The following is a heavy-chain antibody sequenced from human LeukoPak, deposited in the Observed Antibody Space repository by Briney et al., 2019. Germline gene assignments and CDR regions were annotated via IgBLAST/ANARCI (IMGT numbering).Heavy chain of an antibody. Sequence: RGSLRLSCAASGFSVSNNYVSWVRQAPGKGLEWISAVYAGGDTYYIESVRGRFTISRDSSKNTIHLQMNGLTPEDTAIYYCARDSTGASVWGKGTTVTVSS. CDR2: VYAGGDT. J-gene: IGHJ6*04. V-gene: IGHV3-53*01. CDR3: ARDSTGASV. D-gene: IGHD1-14*01. CDR1: GFSVSNNY.